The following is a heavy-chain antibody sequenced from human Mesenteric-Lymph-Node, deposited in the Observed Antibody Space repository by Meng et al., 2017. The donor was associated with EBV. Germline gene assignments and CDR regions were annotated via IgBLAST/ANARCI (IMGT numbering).Heavy chain of an antibody. CDR1: GGSISSSNW. D-gene: IGHD1-26*01. Sequence: QVPLQESGPGLVRPSGTLSLTCFCSGGSISSSNWWSWARQHPGKGLEWIGEIYHGGSTNYNPSLKSRVTMSVDKSQNQFSLKLTSVTAADRAIYYCARGEIVRGEWYFDLWGRGTLVTVSS. CDR3: ARGEIVRGEWYFDL. J-gene: IGHJ2*01. CDR2: IYHGGST. V-gene: IGHV4-4*02.